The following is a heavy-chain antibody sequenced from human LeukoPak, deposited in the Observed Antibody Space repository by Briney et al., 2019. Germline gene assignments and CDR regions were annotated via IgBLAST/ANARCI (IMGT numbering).Heavy chain of an antibody. Sequence: SVTVSFTASGGTFIRYSISWVRQAPGQGLEWMGGIIPIFGTANYAQKFQGRVTITADESTSTAYMELSSLRSEDTAVYYCARRLGYYYGMDVWGQGTTVTVSS. CDR2: IIPIFGTA. V-gene: IGHV1-69*13. CDR3: ARRLGYYYGMDV. D-gene: IGHD3-22*01. J-gene: IGHJ6*02. CDR1: GGTFIRYS.